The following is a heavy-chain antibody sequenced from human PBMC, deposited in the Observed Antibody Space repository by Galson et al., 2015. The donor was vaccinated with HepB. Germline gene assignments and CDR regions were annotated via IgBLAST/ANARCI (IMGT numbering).Heavy chain of an antibody. CDR2: IYPGDSAT. V-gene: IGHV5-51*01. CDR1: GSSFTTYW. Sequence: QSGAEVKKPGESLKISCTGSGSSFTTYWIAWVRQMPGRGLEWMGIIYPGDSATRYSPSFQGQVTISADKSIRTAYLQWSSLKASDTAMYFCARPKYSSSWYAFGIWGQGTMVTVSS. CDR3: ARPKYSSSWYAFGI. D-gene: IGHD6-13*01. J-gene: IGHJ3*02.